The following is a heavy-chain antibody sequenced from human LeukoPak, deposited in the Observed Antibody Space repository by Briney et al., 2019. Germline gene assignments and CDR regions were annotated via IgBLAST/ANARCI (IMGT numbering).Heavy chain of an antibody. CDR3: ARDGIGDAFDI. Sequence: GGSLRLSCAASGFTFSSYAMHWVRQAPGKGLEWVAVISYDGSNKYYADSAKGRFTISRDNSKNTLYLQMNSLRAEDTAVYYCARDGIGDAFDIWGQGTMVTVSS. J-gene: IGHJ3*02. V-gene: IGHV3-30-3*01. CDR2: ISYDGSNK. D-gene: IGHD1-26*01. CDR1: GFTFSSYA.